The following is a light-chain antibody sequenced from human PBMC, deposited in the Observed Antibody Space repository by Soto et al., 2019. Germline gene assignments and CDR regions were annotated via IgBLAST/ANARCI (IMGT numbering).Light chain of an antibody. Sequence: EIVMTQSPATLSLSPGERATLSCRASQSVSSNLAWYQQKSGQAPRLLIYGASTRATGIPARFSGSGSGTEFTLTISSLEPEDFAVYYCQQQSNWLPKFGQGTKVDIK. CDR2: GAS. V-gene: IGKV3D-15*01. CDR1: QSVSSN. J-gene: IGKJ1*01. CDR3: QQQSNWLPK.